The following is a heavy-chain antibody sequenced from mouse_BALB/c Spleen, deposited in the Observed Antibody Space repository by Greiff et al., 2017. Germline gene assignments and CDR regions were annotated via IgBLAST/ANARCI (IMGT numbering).Heavy chain of an antibody. CDR1: GYTFTSYW. V-gene: IGHV1-7*01. CDR2: INPSTGYT. CDR3: ARGEGGCAY. J-gene: IGHJ3*01. Sequence: QVHVKQSGAELAKPGASVTMSCTASGYTFTSYWMHWVKQRPGQGLEWIGYINPSTGYTEYNQKCKYKATLTEDKSSSKAYMQRSSLTSEDSAVYDCARGEGGCAYWGQGTLVTVSA.